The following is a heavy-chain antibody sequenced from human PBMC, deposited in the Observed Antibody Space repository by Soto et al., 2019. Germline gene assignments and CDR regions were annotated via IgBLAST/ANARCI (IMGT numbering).Heavy chain of an antibody. V-gene: IGHV4-34*01. CDR1: GGSFSGYY. Sequence: XEILSLTCVVYGGSFSGYYLSWIRQPPGKGLEWIGEINHSVSTNYNPSLKSRVTISVDTSKNQFSLKLSSVTAADTAVYYCASRNSVIAVAVVGMDVWGQGTTVIVSS. D-gene: IGHD6-19*01. CDR2: INHSVST. J-gene: IGHJ6*02. CDR3: ASRNSVIAVAVVGMDV.